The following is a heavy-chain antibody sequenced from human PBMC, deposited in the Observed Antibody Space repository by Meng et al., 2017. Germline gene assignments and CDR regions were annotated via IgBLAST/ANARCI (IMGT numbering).Heavy chain of an antibody. CDR1: GFTFDDYG. CDR3: ARAGLSSGWSRERDY. Sequence: GESLMISCAASGFTFDDYGMSWVRQAPGKGLEWGSGINWDGGSTGYADSVKGRFTISRDNAKNSLYLQMNSLRADEAALYYCARAGLSSGWSRERDYWGQGTLVTVSS. D-gene: IGHD6-19*01. V-gene: IGHV3-20*04. CDR2: INWDGGST. J-gene: IGHJ4*02.